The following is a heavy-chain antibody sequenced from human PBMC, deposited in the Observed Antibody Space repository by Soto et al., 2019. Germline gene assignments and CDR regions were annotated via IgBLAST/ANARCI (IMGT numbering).Heavy chain of an antibody. J-gene: IGHJ6*02. CDR1: GGSISSTNW. D-gene: IGHD5-18*01. CDR2: IYHNGSP. V-gene: IGHV4-4*02. Sequence: SEPLSLTCVVSGGSISSTNWCTWVCQPPGKRLEWIGEIYHNGSPTYSPSLRGRATISVDKSNNQFSLRLRSVTAADTAVYYCACIFSGGYSYGFYYYGMDVWGQETTVTVSS. CDR3: ACIFSGGYSYGFYYYGMDV.